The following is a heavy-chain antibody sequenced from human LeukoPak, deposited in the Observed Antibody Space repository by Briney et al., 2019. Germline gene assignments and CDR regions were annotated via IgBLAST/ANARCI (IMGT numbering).Heavy chain of an antibody. CDR2: IYYSGST. CDR1: GGSISSYY. J-gene: IGHJ3*02. CDR3: ACSGYHDAFDI. D-gene: IGHD3-9*01. V-gene: IGHV4-59*01. Sequence: SEALSLTCTVSGGSISSYYWSWIRQPPGKGLEWIGYIYYSGSTNYNPSLKSRVTISVDTSKNQFSLKLSSVTAADTAVYYCACSGYHDAFDIWGQGTMVTVSS.